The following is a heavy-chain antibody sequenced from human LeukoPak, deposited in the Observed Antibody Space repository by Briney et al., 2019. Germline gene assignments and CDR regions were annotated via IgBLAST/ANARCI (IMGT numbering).Heavy chain of an antibody. CDR2: INHSGTT. V-gene: IGHV4-34*01. CDR3: ARIAKGFPRFFDY. CDR1: GGSFSGYY. J-gene: IGHJ4*02. Sequence: PSETLSLTCAVYGGSFSGYYWSWIRQPPGKGLEWIGDINHSGTTYYPPSLKSRVTISVDTSKNQFSLKLSSVTAADTAVYYCARIAKGFPRFFDYWGQGTLVTVSS.